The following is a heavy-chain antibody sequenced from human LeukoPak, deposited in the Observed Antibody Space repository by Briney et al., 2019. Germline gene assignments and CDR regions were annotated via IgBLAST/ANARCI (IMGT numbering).Heavy chain of an antibody. CDR2: IKQDGSEE. CDR3: AKDPVLGGYGGSYHNWFDP. J-gene: IGHJ5*02. Sequence: GGSLRLSCAASGFIFKSYWMSWVRQAPGKGLEWVANIKQDGSEENYVDSVRGRFTISRDNAKKSLYLQMNSLRAEDTAVYYCAKDPVLGGYGGSYHNWFDPWGQGTLVTVSS. D-gene: IGHD1-26*01. V-gene: IGHV3-7*03. CDR1: GFIFKSYW.